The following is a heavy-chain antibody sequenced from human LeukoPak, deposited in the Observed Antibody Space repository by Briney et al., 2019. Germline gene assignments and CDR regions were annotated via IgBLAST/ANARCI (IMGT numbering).Heavy chain of an antibody. CDR2: IDPSDSYT. J-gene: IGHJ4*02. V-gene: IGHV5-10-1*01. CDR1: GSTFTRYW. Sequence: LGESLKISCKGSGSTFTRYWISWMRQMPGKGLEWMGRIDPSDSYTNYSPSFQGHVTISADKSISTAYLQWSSLKASDTAMYYCARHPSRKQWLAYWGQGTLVTVSS. D-gene: IGHD6-19*01. CDR3: ARHPSRKQWLAY.